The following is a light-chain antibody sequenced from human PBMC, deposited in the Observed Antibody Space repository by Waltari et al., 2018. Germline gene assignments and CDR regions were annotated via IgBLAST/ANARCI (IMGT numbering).Light chain of an antibody. CDR3: ASWDDTLNGPV. V-gene: IGLV1-44*01. J-gene: IGLJ3*02. CDR2: NNN. CDR1: SSTVGGNP. Sequence: QSVLTQPPSASGAPGQRVTISCSASSSTVGGNPVSWYQQLPGTAPTLLIRNNNRRPSGVPKRFSGSKSGTSASLAISGLQSEDEAYYYCASWDDTLNGPVFGGGTKLTVL.